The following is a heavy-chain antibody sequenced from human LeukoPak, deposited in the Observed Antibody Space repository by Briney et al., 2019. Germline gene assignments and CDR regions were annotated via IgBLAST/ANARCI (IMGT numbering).Heavy chain of an antibody. CDR2: ISSSSSYI. D-gene: IGHD1-26*01. CDR1: GFTFSSYS. CDR3: ASTEARGSYPRWELRTFDY. J-gene: IGHJ4*02. V-gene: IGHV3-21*01. Sequence: PGGSLRLSCAASGFTFSSYSMNWVRQAPGKGLEWVSSISSSSSYIYYADSVKGRFTISRDNAKNSLYLQMNSLRAEDTAVYYCASTEARGSYPRWELRTFDYWGQGTLVTVSS.